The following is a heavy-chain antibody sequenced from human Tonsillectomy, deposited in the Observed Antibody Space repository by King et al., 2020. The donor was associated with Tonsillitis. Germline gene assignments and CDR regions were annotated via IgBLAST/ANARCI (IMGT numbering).Heavy chain of an antibody. CDR3: ARGPDGDYVGY. CDR1: GGSFSGYY. CDR2: INHSGST. D-gene: IGHD4-17*01. J-gene: IGHJ4*02. Sequence: VQLQQWGAGLLKPSETLSLTCAVYGGSFSGYYSSWIRQPPGKGLEWIGEINHSGSTNYNPSLKSRVTISVDTSENQFSLKLTSVTAADTAVYYCARGPDGDYVGYWGQGTLVTVSS. V-gene: IGHV4-34*01.